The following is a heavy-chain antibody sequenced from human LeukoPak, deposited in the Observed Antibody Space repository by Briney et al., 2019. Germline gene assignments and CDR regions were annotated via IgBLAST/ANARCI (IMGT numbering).Heavy chain of an antibody. CDR1: GFTFSDYS. D-gene: IGHD2-2*02. V-gene: IGHV3-21*01. J-gene: IGHJ4*02. CDR2: ISSSSIYI. Sequence: GGSLRLSCAASGFTFSDYSMNWVRQAPGKGLEWVSSISSSSIYIYYADSVKGRFTISRDNAKNSLYLQMNSLRAEDTAVYYCARGYCSSTSCYKGATDFDYWGQGTLVTVSS. CDR3: ARGYCSSTSCYKGATDFDY.